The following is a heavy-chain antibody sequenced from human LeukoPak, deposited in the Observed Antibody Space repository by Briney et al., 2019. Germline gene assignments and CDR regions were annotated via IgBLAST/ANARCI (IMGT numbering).Heavy chain of an antibody. CDR2: VSAGHHA. CDR3: VREARGYHYTYFDY. D-gene: IGHD5-18*01. CDR1: GLTLGGHD. Sequence: GGSLRLSCTASGLTLGGHDMHWVRQTTGDGLEWVAAVSAGHHAFYAGSVRGRFTVSREDAKNSLFLQMNSLRAGDTAIYYCVREARGYHYTYFDYWGQGSLVIVSS. J-gene: IGHJ4*02. V-gene: IGHV3-13*01.